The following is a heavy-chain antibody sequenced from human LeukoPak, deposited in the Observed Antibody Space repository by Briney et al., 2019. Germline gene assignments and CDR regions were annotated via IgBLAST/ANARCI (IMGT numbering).Heavy chain of an antibody. CDR3: ARLDIVVVPAAKGWFDP. Sequence: KPSETLSLTCTVSGGSISSSSYYWGWIRQPPGKGLEWIGSIYYSGSTYYNPSLKSRVTISVDTSKNQFSLKLSSVTAADTAVYYCARLDIVVVPAAKGWFDPWGQGTLVTVSS. V-gene: IGHV4-39*01. J-gene: IGHJ5*02. CDR2: IYYSGST. CDR1: GGSISSSSYY. D-gene: IGHD2-2*03.